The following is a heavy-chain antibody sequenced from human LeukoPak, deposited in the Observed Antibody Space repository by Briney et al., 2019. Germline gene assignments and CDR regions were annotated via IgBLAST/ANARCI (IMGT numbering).Heavy chain of an antibody. D-gene: IGHD2-2*01. CDR2: INPNSGGT. CDR1: GYTFTGYY. Sequence: ASVKVSCKASGYTFTGYYMHWVRQAPGQGLEWMAWINPNSGGTNYAQKFQGRVTMTRDTSISTAYMELSRLRSDDTAVYYCASEYCSSTNCYDWYFDYWGQGTLVTVSS. J-gene: IGHJ4*02. V-gene: IGHV1-2*02. CDR3: ASEYCSSTNCYDWYFDY.